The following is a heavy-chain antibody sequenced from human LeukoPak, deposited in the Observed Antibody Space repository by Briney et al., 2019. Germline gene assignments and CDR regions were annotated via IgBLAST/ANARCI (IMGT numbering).Heavy chain of an antibody. D-gene: IGHD2-2*01. V-gene: IGHV1-2*06. CDR3: ARDAGDIVVVPAAFQH. Sequence: ASVKVSCKASGYTFTGYYMHWVRQAPGQRLEWMGRINPNSGGTNYAQKFQGRVTMTRDTSISTAYMELSRLRSDDTAVYYCARDAGDIVVVPAAFQHWGQGTLVTVSS. CDR2: INPNSGGT. J-gene: IGHJ1*01. CDR1: GYTFTGYY.